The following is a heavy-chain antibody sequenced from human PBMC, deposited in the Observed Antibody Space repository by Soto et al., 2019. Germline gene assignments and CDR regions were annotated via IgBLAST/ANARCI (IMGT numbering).Heavy chain of an antibody. CDR3: ASARYFGVDV. D-gene: IGHD5-18*01. Sequence: SETLSLTCSVSGGSMYDVTHYWAWIRQPPGKGLEWIATTYYTGSTHYNSSLKSRATISVDTSQNQFSLELTSVTAADTAVYHCASARYFGVDVWGHGTTVTVSS. CDR1: GGSMYDVTHY. J-gene: IGHJ6*02. V-gene: IGHV4-39*01. CDR2: TYYTGST.